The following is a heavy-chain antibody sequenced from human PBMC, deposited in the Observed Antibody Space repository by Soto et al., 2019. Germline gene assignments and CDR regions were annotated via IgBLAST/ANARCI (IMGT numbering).Heavy chain of an antibody. CDR1: GFTFSKYA. J-gene: IGHJ5*01. CDR2: ISYNGGGT. V-gene: IGHV3-23*01. CDR3: AKDRVPIYCNGYYSTLTYS. Sequence: GGSLRLSCAASGFTFSKYAMTWARQAPGKGLEWVSAISYNGGGTYYVDSVRGRFTVSRDNSKNTLYLQMHSLRAEDTAVYYCAKDRVPIYCNGYYSTLTYSRGQRYAVPVSS. D-gene: IGHD3-22*01.